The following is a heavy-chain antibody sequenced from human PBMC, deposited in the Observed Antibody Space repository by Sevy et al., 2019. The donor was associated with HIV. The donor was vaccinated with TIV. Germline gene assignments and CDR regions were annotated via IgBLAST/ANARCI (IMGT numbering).Heavy chain of an antibody. CDR1: GGSISSYY. J-gene: IGHJ4*02. Sequence: SESLSLTCTVSGGSISSYYWSWIRQPPGKGLEWIGYIFYSGSTYYNPSLKRRVTISVDTSKNQFSLKLTSVTAADTAVYYCATIRQQLVGFFDYWGRGTLVTVS. D-gene: IGHD6-6*01. CDR3: ATIRQQLVGFFDY. CDR2: IFYSGST. V-gene: IGHV4-59*12.